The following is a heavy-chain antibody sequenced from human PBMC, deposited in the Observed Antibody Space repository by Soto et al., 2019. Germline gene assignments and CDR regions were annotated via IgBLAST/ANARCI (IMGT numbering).Heavy chain of an antibody. Sequence: VQLVESGGGLVQPGGSLSLSCAASGFSLSEAAIHWVRKAPGKGIVWIGRISNKNNNYATAQGAAVRGRFTLSREDSTNTALLQMDSLRAEDAAVYYCTRHAGGQVEHSYYYYYMDVWGKGATVSV. CDR2: ISNKNNNYAT. CDR3: TRHAGGQVEHSYYYYYMDV. D-gene: IGHD2-15*01. CDR1: GFSLSEAA. V-gene: IGHV3-73*01. J-gene: IGHJ6*03.